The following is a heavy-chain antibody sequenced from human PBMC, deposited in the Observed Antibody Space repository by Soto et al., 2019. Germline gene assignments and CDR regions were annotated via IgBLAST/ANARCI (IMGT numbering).Heavy chain of an antibody. Sequence: PSETLSLTCTISGGSISSSSYYWGWIRQPPGQGLEWIGSVSDSGSTYYNPSLKSRLTMSVDTSKNQFSLKLSSVTAADTAVYYCARRHRSCFDYRGPGTLVNLFS. CDR3: ARRHRSCFDY. CDR1: GGSISSSSYY. CDR2: VSDSGST. V-gene: IGHV4-39*01. J-gene: IGHJ4*02.